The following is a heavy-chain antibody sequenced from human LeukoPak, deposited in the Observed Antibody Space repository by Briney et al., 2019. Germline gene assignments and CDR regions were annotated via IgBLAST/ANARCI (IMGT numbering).Heavy chain of an antibody. CDR3: ARAGASSWRNFDY. CDR2: IYYSGTT. J-gene: IGHJ4*02. D-gene: IGHD6-13*01. V-gene: IGHV4-59*12. CDR1: GGSISGYY. Sequence: PSETLSLTCTVSGGSISGYYWSWIRQSPGKGLEYIGYIYYSGTTNYNPSLKSRVTISVDTSKNQFSLKLTSVTAADTAVYYCARAGASSWRNFDYWRQGTLVTVSS.